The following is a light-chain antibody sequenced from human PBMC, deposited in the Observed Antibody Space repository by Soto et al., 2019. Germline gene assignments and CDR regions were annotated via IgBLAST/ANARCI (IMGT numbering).Light chain of an antibody. J-gene: IGKJ1*01. CDR2: DAS. CDR1: QSISNW. V-gene: IGKV1-5*01. Sequence: DSHLPEASSSLSASVGDRVTICGRASQSISNWLAWYQQQPGKAPKLLMSDASSLERGVPSRFSGSGSGTEFTLPISTLQSDDFATYYCQQYQSYRVFGQGTKVDIK. CDR3: QQYQSYRV.